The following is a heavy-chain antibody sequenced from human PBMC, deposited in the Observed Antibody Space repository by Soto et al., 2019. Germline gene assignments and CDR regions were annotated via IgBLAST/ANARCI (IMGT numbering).Heavy chain of an antibody. D-gene: IGHD2-2*01. CDR2: IWFDGSDK. Sequence: GESLKISCAASGFTFSSYGMHWVRQAPGKGLEWVALIWFDGSDKYYADSVKGRFTISRDNSKNTLYLQMNSLRADDTAVYYCARLYCSSTSCYSVGAFDIWGQGTMVTVSS. J-gene: IGHJ3*02. CDR1: GFTFSSYG. CDR3: ARLYCSSTSCYSVGAFDI. V-gene: IGHV3-33*01.